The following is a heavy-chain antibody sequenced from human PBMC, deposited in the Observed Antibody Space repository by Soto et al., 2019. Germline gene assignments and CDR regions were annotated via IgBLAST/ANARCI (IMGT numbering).Heavy chain of an antibody. CDR3: ARDGYDYIWGSYRGLFDY. CDR1: GFTFSSYS. J-gene: IGHJ4*02. CDR2: ISSSSSTI. D-gene: IGHD3-16*02. Sequence: PGGSLRLSCAASGFTFSSYSMNWVRQAPGKGLEWVSYISSSSSTIYYADSVKGRFTISRDNAKNSLYLQMNSLRAEDTAVYYCARDGYDYIWGSYRGLFDYWGQGTLVTVSS. V-gene: IGHV3-48*01.